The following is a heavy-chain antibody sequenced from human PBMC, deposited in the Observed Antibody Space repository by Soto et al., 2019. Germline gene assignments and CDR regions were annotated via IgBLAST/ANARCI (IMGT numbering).Heavy chain of an antibody. CDR2: ISGSGGST. D-gene: IGHD6-13*01. J-gene: IGHJ3*02. CDR1: GFTFSSYA. CDR3: AKMPNSSSWYLDAFDI. Sequence: EVQLLESGGGLVQPGGSLRLSCAASGFTFSSYAMSWVRQAPGKGLEWVSAISGSGGSTYYADSVKGRVTISRDISNNTVYRQINSLRAEDTAVWYWAKMPNSSSWYLDAFDIWGQGKMVTVSS. V-gene: IGHV3-23*01.